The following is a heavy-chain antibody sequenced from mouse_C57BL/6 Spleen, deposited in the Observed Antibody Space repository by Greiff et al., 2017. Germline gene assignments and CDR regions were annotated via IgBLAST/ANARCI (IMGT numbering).Heavy chain of an antibody. CDR3: ARGGQLRLPFAY. Sequence: EVKVVESGGGLVKPGGSLKLSCAASGFTFSSYAMSWVRQTPEKRLEWVATISDGGSYTYYHDNVKGRFTISRDNAKNNLYLQRSHLKSEDTAMYYCARGGQLRLPFAYWGQGTLVTVSA. CDR1: GFTFSSYA. D-gene: IGHD3-2*02. J-gene: IGHJ3*01. CDR2: ISDGGSYT. V-gene: IGHV5-4*03.